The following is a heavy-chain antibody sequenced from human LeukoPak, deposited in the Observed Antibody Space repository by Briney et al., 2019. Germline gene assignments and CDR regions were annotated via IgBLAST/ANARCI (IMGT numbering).Heavy chain of an antibody. CDR3: ARATNYDILTGYLP. D-gene: IGHD3-9*01. Sequence: PGGSLRLSCAASGFTVSSNYMSWVRQAPGKGLEWVSVIYSGGSTYYADSVKGRFTISRDNSKNTLYLQMNSLRAEDTAVYYCARATNYDILTGYLPWGQGTLVTVSS. CDR2: IYSGGST. CDR1: GFTVSSNY. J-gene: IGHJ4*02. V-gene: IGHV3-53*01.